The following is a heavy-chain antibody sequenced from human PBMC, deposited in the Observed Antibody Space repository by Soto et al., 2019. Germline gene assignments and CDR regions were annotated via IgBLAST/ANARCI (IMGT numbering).Heavy chain of an antibody. CDR3: ARLAEWEYYDGMDV. CDR2: IRSKADNYAT. CDR1: GFTFSVSA. Sequence: EVQLVESGGGLVQPGGSLKLSCAVSGFTFSVSAIHWVRQASGKGLEWVGRIRSKADNYATAYGASVKGRFSISRDDSKNTAYLQMSSIKPEDAAVYYCARLAEWEYYDGMDVWGQGTTVTVSS. V-gene: IGHV3-73*02. J-gene: IGHJ6*02. D-gene: IGHD1-26*01.